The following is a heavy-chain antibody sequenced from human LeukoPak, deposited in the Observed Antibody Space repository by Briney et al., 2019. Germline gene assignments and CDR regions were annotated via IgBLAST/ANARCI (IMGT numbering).Heavy chain of an antibody. CDR2: IYYSGST. CDR1: GGSISSGDYY. D-gene: IGHD3-10*01. Sequence: SETLSLTCTVSGGSISSGDYYWSWIRQPPGKGLEWIGYIYYSGSTYYNPSLKSRVTISVDTSKNQFSLKLSSVTAADTAVYYCARAKAKYYYGSGSYYNYNWFDPWGQGTLVTVSP. J-gene: IGHJ5*02. V-gene: IGHV4-30-4*01. CDR3: ARAKAKYYYGSGSYYNYNWFDP.